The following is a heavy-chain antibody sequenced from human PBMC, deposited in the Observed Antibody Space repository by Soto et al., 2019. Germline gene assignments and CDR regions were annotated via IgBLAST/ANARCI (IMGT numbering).Heavy chain of an antibody. Sequence: ASVKVSCKVSGYTLTELSMHWVRQAPGKGLEWMGGFDPEDGETIYAQKFQGRVTMTEDTSTDTAYMELSSLRSEDTAVYYCATEYDILTGYFGAFDIWGQGTMVTVSS. CDR2: FDPEDGET. CDR1: GYTLTELS. J-gene: IGHJ3*02. D-gene: IGHD3-9*01. CDR3: ATEYDILTGYFGAFDI. V-gene: IGHV1-24*01.